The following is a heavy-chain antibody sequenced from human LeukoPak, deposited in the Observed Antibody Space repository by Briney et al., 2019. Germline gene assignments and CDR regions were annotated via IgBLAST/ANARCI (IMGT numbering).Heavy chain of an antibody. CDR3: ARGRSYNWNDFDY. V-gene: IGHV4-39*07. J-gene: IGHJ4*02. CDR2: INHSGST. Sequence: SETLSLTCTVSGGSISSSSYYWGWIRQPPGKGLEWIGEINHSGSTNYNPSLKSRVTISVDTSKNQFSLKLSSVTAADTAVYYCARGRSYNWNDFDYWGQGTLVTVSS. D-gene: IGHD1-1*01. CDR1: GGSISSSSYY.